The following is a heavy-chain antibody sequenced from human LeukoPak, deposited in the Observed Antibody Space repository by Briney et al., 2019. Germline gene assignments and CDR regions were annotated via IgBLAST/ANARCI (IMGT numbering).Heavy chain of an antibody. CDR1: GGSIYNNW. J-gene: IGHJ4*02. V-gene: IGHV4-4*02. CDR3: ARESDAGYSLGY. CDR2: IHHSGST. D-gene: IGHD6-13*01. Sequence: SGTLSLTCAVSGGSIYNNWWSWVRQAPGKGLEGIGEIHHSGSTNYNPSLKSRVTISVDKSNNKFSLEVSSVTAADTAVYYCARESDAGYSLGYWGQGSLVTVSS.